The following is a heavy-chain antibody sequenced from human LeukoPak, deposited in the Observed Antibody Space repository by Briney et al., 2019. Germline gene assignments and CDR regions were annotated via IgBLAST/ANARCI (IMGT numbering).Heavy chain of an antibody. V-gene: IGHV4-59*01. J-gene: IGHJ4*02. CDR2: IYYSAST. CDR1: GGSISGYC. Sequence: SETLSLTCTVSGGSISGYCWSWIRQPPGTGVEWIGYIYYSASTSYNPSLKSRVTISVDTSKNQFSLRLSSVTAADTAMYYCARGRGYSYGYSFDYWGQGTLVTVSS. CDR3: ARGRGYSYGYSFDY. D-gene: IGHD5-18*01.